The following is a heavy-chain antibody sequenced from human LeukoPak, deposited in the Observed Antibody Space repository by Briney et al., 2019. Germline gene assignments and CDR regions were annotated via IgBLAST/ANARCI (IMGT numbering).Heavy chain of an antibody. V-gene: IGHV4-61*02. CDR2: IYTSGST. J-gene: IGHJ5*02. CDR3: ARDTRPLITIFGVVSSWFDP. D-gene: IGHD3-3*01. Sequence: PSETLSLTCTVSGGSISSGSYHWSWIRQPAGKGLEWIGRIYTSGSTNYNPSLKSRVTISVDTSKNQFSLKLSSVTAADTAVYYCARDTRPLITIFGVVSSWFDPWGQGTLVTVSS. CDR1: GGSISSGSYH.